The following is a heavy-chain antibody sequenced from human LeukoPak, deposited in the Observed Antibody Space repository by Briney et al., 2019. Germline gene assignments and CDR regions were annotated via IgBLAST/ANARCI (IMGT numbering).Heavy chain of an antibody. Sequence: GSVKVSCKASGYTFTSFGISWVRQAPGQGLEWMGWISAYNGKTDYAQKLQGRVTMTTDTSTSTAYMELRSLRSDDTAVYYCARGKEAYYYMDVWGKGTTVTVSS. CDR3: ARGKEAYYYMDV. J-gene: IGHJ6*03. V-gene: IGHV1-18*01. CDR2: ISAYNGKT. CDR1: GYTFTSFG.